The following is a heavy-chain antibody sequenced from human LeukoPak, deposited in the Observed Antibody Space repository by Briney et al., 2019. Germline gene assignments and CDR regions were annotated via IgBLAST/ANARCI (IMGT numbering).Heavy chain of an antibody. D-gene: IGHD2-21*02. Sequence: PGGSLRLSCAASGFTFSSYGMHWVRQASGKGLEWVAVIWYDGSNKYYADSVKGRFTISRDNSKNTLYLQMNSLRAEDTAVYYCARDRISVVTASLRSYMDVWGKGTTVTVSS. CDR1: GFTFSSYG. CDR2: IWYDGSNK. J-gene: IGHJ6*03. V-gene: IGHV3-33*01. CDR3: ARDRISVVTASLRSYMDV.